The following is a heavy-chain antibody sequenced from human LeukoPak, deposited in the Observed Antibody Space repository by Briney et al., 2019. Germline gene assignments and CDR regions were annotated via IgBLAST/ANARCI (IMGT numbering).Heavy chain of an antibody. CDR2: INHSGST. D-gene: IGHD5-24*01. J-gene: IGHJ4*02. CDR1: GGSFSGYY. CDR3: ARGAARMVEVATIISFEY. V-gene: IGHV4-34*01. Sequence: SETLSLTCAVYGGSFSGYYWSWIRQPPGKGLEWIGEINHSGSTNYNPSLKSRVTISVDTSKNQFSLKLSSVTAADTAVYYCARGAARMVEVATIISFEYWGQGTLVTVSS.